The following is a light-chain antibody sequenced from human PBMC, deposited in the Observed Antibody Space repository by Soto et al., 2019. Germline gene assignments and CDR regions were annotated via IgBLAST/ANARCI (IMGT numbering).Light chain of an antibody. CDR1: SSDIGSNNL. Sequence: QSVLAQPASVSGSPGQSITISCTGTSSDIGSNNLVSWYQQHPGKAPKLMIYEDSERPSGVSNRFSGSKSGNTASLTISGLQTEDEADYYCRSNAGNTILFGGGTKLTVL. CDR3: RSNAGNTIL. CDR2: EDS. V-gene: IGLV2-23*01. J-gene: IGLJ2*01.